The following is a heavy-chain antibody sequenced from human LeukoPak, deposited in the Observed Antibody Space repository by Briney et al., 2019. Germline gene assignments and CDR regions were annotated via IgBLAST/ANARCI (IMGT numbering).Heavy chain of an antibody. V-gene: IGHV3-23*01. CDR3: AKWDPLWGDVDY. CDR2: ISGSGGST. J-gene: IGHJ4*02. CDR1: GFTLSSYA. D-gene: IGHD3-16*01. Sequence: RGSLRLSCAASGFTLSSYAMSWVRQAPGKGLEWVSAISGSGGSTYYADSVKGRFTISRDNSKNTLYLQMNSLRAEDTAVYYCAKWDPLWGDVDYWGQGTLVTVSS.